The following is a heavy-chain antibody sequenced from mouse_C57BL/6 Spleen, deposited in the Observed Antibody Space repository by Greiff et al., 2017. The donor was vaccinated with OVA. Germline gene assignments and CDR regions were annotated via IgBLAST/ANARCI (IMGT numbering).Heavy chain of an antibody. J-gene: IGHJ1*03. CDR1: GYSITSGYY. CDR3: AREDWDWYFDV. Sequence: EVQLQESGPGLVKPSQSLSLTCSVTGYSITSGYYWNWIRQFPGNKLEWMGYISYDGSNNYNPSLKNRISITRDTSKNQFFLKLNPVTTEDTATYYCAREDWDWYFDVWGTGTTVTVSS. D-gene: IGHD4-1*01. V-gene: IGHV3-6*01. CDR2: ISYDGSN.